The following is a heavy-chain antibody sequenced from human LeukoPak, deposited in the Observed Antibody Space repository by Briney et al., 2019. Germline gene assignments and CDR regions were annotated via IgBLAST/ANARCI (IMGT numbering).Heavy chain of an antibody. D-gene: IGHD4-11*01. CDR3: ARQYDDYNKVDV. Sequence: GESLKISCQGSGYSFSTSWIVWVRQMPGKGLEWMGSIYLDDSYTKYSPSFEGQVTISADKSITTAYVQWRSLKASDTAMYFCARQYDDYNKVDVWGQGTAVTVSS. CDR2: IYLDDSYT. CDR1: GYSFSTSW. V-gene: IGHV5-51*01. J-gene: IGHJ6*02.